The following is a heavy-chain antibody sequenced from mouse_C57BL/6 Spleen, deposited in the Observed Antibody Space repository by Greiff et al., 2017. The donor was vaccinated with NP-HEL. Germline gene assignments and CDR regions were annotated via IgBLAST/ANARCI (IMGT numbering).Heavy chain of an antibody. V-gene: IGHV1-81*01. D-gene: IGHD1-1*01. Sequence: QVHVKQSGAELARPGASVKLSCKASGYTFTSYGISWVKQRTGQGLEWIGEIYPRSGNTYYNEKFKGKATLTADKSSSTAYMELRSLTSEDSAVYFCARWDTTVVGDWGQGTLVTVSA. J-gene: IGHJ3*01. CDR2: IYPRSGNT. CDR3: ARWDTTVVGD. CDR1: GYTFTSYG.